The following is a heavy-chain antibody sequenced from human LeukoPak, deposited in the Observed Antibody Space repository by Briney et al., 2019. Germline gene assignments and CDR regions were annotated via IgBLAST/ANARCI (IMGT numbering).Heavy chain of an antibody. D-gene: IGHD4-17*01. V-gene: IGHV3-73*01. CDR2: IRSKANSYAT. Sequence: GGSLRLSCAASVYTFRGSAMHWVRQASGKGLEWVGRIRSKANSYATAYAASVKGRFTISRDDSKNTAYLQMNSLKTEDTAVYYCTRAHGDYPPFDYWGQGTLVTVSS. CDR3: TRAHGDYPPFDY. J-gene: IGHJ4*02. CDR1: VYTFRGSA.